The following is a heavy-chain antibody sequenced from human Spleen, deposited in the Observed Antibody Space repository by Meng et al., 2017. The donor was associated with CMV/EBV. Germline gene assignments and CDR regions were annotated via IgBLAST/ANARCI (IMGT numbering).Heavy chain of an antibody. CDR2: IYYSGST. J-gene: IGHJ4*02. CDR3: ARAPSTSEEINFDY. D-gene: IGHD2-2*01. CDR1: GASINSGGFY. Sequence: SGASINSGGFYWSWIRPHPGRGVEWMGYIYYSGSTYYNPSLKTRVTISFGTSKNQFSLRLGSVTAADTAVYYCARAPSTSEEINFDYWGQGTLVTVSS. V-gene: IGHV4-31*02.